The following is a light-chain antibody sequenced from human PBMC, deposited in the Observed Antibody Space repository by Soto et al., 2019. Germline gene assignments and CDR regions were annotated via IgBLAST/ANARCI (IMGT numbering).Light chain of an antibody. V-gene: IGLV2-14*01. Sequence: QSALTQPAPVSGSPGQSITISCTGTSSDVGGYNYVSWFQQHPGKAPKFMIYDVNNRPSGVSNRFSGSKSGNTASLTISGLQAEDEADYYCSSYTTSGTVVFGGGTKLTVL. CDR1: SSDVGGYNY. CDR3: SSYTTSGTVV. J-gene: IGLJ2*01. CDR2: DVN.